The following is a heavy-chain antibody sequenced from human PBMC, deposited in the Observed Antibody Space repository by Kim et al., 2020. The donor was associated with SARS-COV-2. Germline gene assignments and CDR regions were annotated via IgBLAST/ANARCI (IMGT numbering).Heavy chain of an antibody. Sequence: RFTISRDNAKNSLYLQMNSLRAEDTAVYYCARVGLYCSGGSCYSYWYFDLWGRGTLVTVSS. CDR3: ARVGLYCSGGSCYSYWYFDL. D-gene: IGHD2-15*01. V-gene: IGHV3-11*06. J-gene: IGHJ2*01.